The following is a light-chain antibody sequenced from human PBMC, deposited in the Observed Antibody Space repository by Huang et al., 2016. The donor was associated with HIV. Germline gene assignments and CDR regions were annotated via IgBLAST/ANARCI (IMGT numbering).Light chain of an antibody. V-gene: IGKV1-39*01. CDR3: QQTDNIPRT. CDR2: SAS. J-gene: IGKJ1*01. Sequence: DIQMTQSPSSLSASVGDRVAIACRARPSIWQFLNWYQQKPGEAPKLLMHSASSLQSSVLSRFSDSESGTDVTLTITSLQPEDCATYYCQQTDNIPRTFGQGTKVVIK. CDR1: PSIWQF.